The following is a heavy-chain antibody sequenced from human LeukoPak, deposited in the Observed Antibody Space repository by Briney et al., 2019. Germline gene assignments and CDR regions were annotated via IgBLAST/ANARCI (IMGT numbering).Heavy chain of an antibody. CDR1: GYTFTSYD. J-gene: IGHJ5*02. D-gene: IGHD3-10*01. CDR3: ARGRLWFGELLHNNWFDP. CDR2: MNPHSGNT. V-gene: IGHV1-8*01. Sequence: ASVKVSCKASGYTFTSYDINWVRQATGQGLEWMGWMNPHSGNTDYPQKFQGRVTMTSNTSISTAYMELSSLRSEGTAVYYCARGRLWFGELLHNNWFDPWGQGTLVTVSS.